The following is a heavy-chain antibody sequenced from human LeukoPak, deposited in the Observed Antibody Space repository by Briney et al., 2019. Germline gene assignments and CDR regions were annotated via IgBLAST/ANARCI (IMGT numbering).Heavy chain of an antibody. Sequence: GESLRLSCAASGLTFSSYRMSWDRQAPGKGLEWVANIKQDGSEKYYVDSVKGRFTISRDNAKNSLYLQMNSLRAEDTAVYYCARGALVLDYWGQGTLVTVSS. CDR3: ARGALVLDY. D-gene: IGHD4/OR15-4a*01. CDR2: IKQDGSEK. J-gene: IGHJ4*02. V-gene: IGHV3-7*01. CDR1: GLTFSSYR.